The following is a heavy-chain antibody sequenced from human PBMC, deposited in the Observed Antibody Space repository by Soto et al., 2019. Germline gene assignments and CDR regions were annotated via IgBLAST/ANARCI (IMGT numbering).Heavy chain of an antibody. D-gene: IGHD3-3*01. J-gene: IGHJ4*02. Sequence: EVQLGESGGGFVQPGGSLRLSCATSGFVFSNFWMSWVRQAPGKGLEWVANIKYDGSEEYYVDSVRGRFTISRDNAENSVYLQMNSLRAEDTAVYYCARDGLFYDFWTGYTRYFDSWGLGALVTVSP. CDR1: GFVFSNFW. CDR2: IKYDGSEE. V-gene: IGHV3-7*03. CDR3: ARDGLFYDFWTGYTRYFDS.